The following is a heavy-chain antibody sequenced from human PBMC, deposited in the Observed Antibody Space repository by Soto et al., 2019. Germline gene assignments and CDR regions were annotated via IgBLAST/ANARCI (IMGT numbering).Heavy chain of an antibody. CDR3: ARVEDYFDSSGYTW. Sequence: QVQLVQSEAEVKKPGASVKVSCKASGYTFTNYGVTWVRQAPGQGLKWMGWISAYNGDIKYAQKFQGRLILTTDTSTSTRYMELRSLGSDDTAVYYCARVEDYFDSSGYTWWGQGTLVTVSS. V-gene: IGHV1-18*04. CDR2: ISAYNGDI. J-gene: IGHJ4*02. CDR1: GYTFTNYG. D-gene: IGHD3-22*01.